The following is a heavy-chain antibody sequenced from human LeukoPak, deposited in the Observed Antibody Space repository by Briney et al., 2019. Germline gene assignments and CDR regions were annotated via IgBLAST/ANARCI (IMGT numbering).Heavy chain of an antibody. V-gene: IGHV1-18*01. D-gene: IGHD6-13*01. CDR1: GGAFSNYA. CDR3: ATDPRIAAAEV. CDR2: ISTYNGNT. J-gene: IGHJ4*02. Sequence: GSSVKVSCKASGGAFSNYAITWVRQAPGQGLEWMGWISTYNGNTNYAQKLQGRVTMTTDTSTSTAYMELRSLRSDDTAVYYCATDPRIAAAEVWGQGTLVTVSS.